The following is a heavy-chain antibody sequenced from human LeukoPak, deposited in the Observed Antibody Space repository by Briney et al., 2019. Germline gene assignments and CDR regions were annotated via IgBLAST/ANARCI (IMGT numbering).Heavy chain of an antibody. Sequence: KPSETLSLTCTVSGGSISSYYWSWIRQPPGKGLEWIGYIYYSGSTNYNPSLKSRVTISVDTSKNQFSLKLSSMTAADTAVYYCARNAGDQIYFDYWGQGTLVTVSS. CDR2: IYYSGST. J-gene: IGHJ4*02. CDR3: ARNAGDQIYFDY. V-gene: IGHV4-59*01. CDR1: GGSISSYY. D-gene: IGHD7-27*01.